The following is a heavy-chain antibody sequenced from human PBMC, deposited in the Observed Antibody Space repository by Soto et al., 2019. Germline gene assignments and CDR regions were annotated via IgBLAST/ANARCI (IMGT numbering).Heavy chain of an antibody. J-gene: IGHJ5*02. CDR2: IDWDDDK. Sequence: ASGPTLVNPTQTLTLTCTFSGFSLSTSGMRVSWIRQPPGKALQWLARIDWDDDKFYTTSLRTRLTISKDTSKNRVVLTMTNMDPVDTATYYCAKTGTDGSWFDPWGQGTLVTVSS. V-gene: IGHV2-70*04. D-gene: IGHD1-1*01. CDR3: AKTGTDGSWFDP. CDR1: GFSLSTSGMR.